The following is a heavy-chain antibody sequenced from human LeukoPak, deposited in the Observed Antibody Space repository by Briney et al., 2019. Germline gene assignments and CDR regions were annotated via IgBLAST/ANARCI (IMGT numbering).Heavy chain of an antibody. D-gene: IGHD5-18*01. Sequence: TSQTLSLTCTFSGGSIRSFYWIWIRQPPGKGLEWIGYIYYSGSTNYNPSLTSRVTISLDTSKNQFSLKVSAVTAADTAVYYCARGAAMVDYGGQGTLVTVSS. V-gene: IGHV4-59*01. CDR1: GGSIRSFY. CDR2: IYYSGST. CDR3: ARGAAMVDY. J-gene: IGHJ4*02.